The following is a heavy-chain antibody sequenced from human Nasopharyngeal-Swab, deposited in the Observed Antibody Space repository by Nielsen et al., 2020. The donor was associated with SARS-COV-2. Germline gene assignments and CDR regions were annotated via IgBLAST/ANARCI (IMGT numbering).Heavy chain of an antibody. Sequence: SVKVSCKASGGTFSSYAISWVRQAPGQGLEWMGGIIPIFGTANYAQKFQGRVTITADESTSTAYMELSSLRSEDTAVYYCARALSAARPDLMGWFDPWGQGTLVTVSS. CDR1: GGTFSSYA. D-gene: IGHD6-6*01. J-gene: IGHJ5*02. CDR2: IIPIFGTA. V-gene: IGHV1-69*13. CDR3: ARALSAARPDLMGWFDP.